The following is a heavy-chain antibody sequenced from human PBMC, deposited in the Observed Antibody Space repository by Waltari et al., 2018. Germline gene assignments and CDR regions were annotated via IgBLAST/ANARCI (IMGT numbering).Heavy chain of an antibody. V-gene: IGHV1-2*06. CDR3: ARVVAAAGTGYYYYGMDV. CDR2: INPNSGGT. Sequence: QVQLVQSGAEVKKPGASVKVSCKASGYTFTGYYMHWVRQAPGHGLEWMGRINPNSGGTNYAQKFQGRVTMTRDTSISTAYMELSRLRSDDTAVYYCARVVAAAGTGYYYYGMDVWGQGTTVTVSS. D-gene: IGHD6-13*01. J-gene: IGHJ6*02. CDR1: GYTFTGYY.